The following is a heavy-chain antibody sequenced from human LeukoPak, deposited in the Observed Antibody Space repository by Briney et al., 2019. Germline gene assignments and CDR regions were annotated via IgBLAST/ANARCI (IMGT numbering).Heavy chain of an antibody. CDR3: ARDGRYCGSTSCRLNWFDP. D-gene: IGHD2-2*01. J-gene: IGHJ5*02. CDR2: INPSGGST. CDR1: GYTFTTYY. Sequence: ASVKVSCKASGYTFTTYYVHWVRQAPGQGLEWMGIINPSGGSTSYAQKFQGRVTMTRDTSTSTIYMELSSLRSEDTAVYYCARDGRYCGSTSCRLNWFDPWGQGTLVTVSS. V-gene: IGHV1-46*01.